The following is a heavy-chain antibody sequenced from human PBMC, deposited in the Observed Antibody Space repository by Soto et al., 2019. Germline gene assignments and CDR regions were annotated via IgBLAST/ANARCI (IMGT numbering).Heavy chain of an antibody. CDR1: GYSVSSKDAA. V-gene: IGHV6-1*01. CDR3: ARTEGYFTL. D-gene: IGHD2-15*01. J-gene: IGHJ1*01. Sequence: SQTLSLTCAISGYSVSSKDAAWNWIRQSPSRGLECLGRTYYRSKWYSEYAVSVRGRITINPDTSKNHFSLQLNSVTPEDTAVYYCARTEGYFTLWGQGTFVTVSS. CDR2: TYYRSKWYS.